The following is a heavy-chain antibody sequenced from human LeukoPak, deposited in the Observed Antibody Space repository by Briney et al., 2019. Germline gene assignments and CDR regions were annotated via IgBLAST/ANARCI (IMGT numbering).Heavy chain of an antibody. Sequence: SQTLSLTCTVSGGSNSSGGYYWSWIRQHPGKGLEWIGYTYYSGSTYYSPSFKSRVTISVDTSKNQFSLKLSSVTAADTAVYYCARAYTSSCRWFDPWGQGTLVTVSS. CDR1: GGSNSSGGYY. CDR2: TYYSGST. D-gene: IGHD6-13*01. CDR3: ARAYTSSCRWFDP. J-gene: IGHJ5*02. V-gene: IGHV4-31*03.